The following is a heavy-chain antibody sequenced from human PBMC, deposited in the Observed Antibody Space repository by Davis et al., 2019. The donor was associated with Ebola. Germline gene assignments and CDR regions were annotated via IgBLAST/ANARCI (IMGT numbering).Heavy chain of an antibody. CDR3: ARSAYYYDSSGYPLDY. V-gene: IGHV4-34*01. CDR2: INHSGST. Sequence: MPSETLFLTCAVYGGSFSGYYWSWIRQPPGKGLEWIGEINHSGSTNYNPSLKSRVTISVDTSKNQFSLKLSSVTAADTAVYYCARSAYYYDSSGYPLDYWGQGTLVTVSS. CDR1: GGSFSGYY. J-gene: IGHJ4*02. D-gene: IGHD3-22*01.